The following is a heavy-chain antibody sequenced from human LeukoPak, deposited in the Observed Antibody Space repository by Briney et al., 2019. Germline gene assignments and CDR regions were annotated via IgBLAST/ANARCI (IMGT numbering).Heavy chain of an antibody. D-gene: IGHD6-13*01. J-gene: IGHJ4*02. CDR2: ISSSGSTI. V-gene: IGHV3-11*04. CDR3: AKVLRYSSSWYPDY. Sequence: GGSLRLSCAASGFTFSDYYMSWIRQAPGKGLEWVSYISSSGSTIYYADSVKGRFTISRDNAKNSLYLQMNSLRAEDTAVYYCAKVLRYSSSWYPDYWGQGTLVTVSS. CDR1: GFTFSDYY.